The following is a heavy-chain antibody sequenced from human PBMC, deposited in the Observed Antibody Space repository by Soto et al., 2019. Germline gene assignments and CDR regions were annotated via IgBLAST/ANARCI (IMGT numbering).Heavy chain of an antibody. D-gene: IGHD2-2*01. CDR3: ARGRGVVVPGGTTDYQYYYFGMDV. Sequence: ASVKVSSKASGYTFTRSEINWLRQATGQGLEWMGWMNPNSGNTGYAQKFQGRVTMTRNSSISRAYMELSSLRSEDTAMYYCARGRGVVVPGGTTDYQYYYFGMDVWGQWTKVTDSS. J-gene: IGHJ6*02. CDR2: MNPNSGNT. CDR1: GYTFTRSE. V-gene: IGHV1-8*01.